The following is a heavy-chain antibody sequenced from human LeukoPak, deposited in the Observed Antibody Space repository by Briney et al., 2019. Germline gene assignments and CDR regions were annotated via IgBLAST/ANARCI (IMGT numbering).Heavy chain of an antibody. D-gene: IGHD5-18*01. J-gene: IGHJ4*02. CDR2: INHSGST. CDR3: ARVALNTAMVDGYFDY. V-gene: IGHV4-34*01. Sequence: SETLSLTCAVYGGSFSGYYWSWIRQPPGKGLEWIGEINHSGSTNYNPSLKSRVTISVDTSKNQFSLKLSSVTAADTAVYYCARVALNTAMVDGYFDYWGQGTLVTVSS. CDR1: GGSFSGYY.